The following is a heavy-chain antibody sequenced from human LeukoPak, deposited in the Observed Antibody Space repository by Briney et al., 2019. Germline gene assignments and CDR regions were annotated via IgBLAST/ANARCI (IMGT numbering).Heavy chain of an antibody. CDR2: LYYSGST. CDR1: GGSISSYY. CDR3: ARGVARLRMDV. Sequence: PSETLSLTCTVSGGSISSYYWSWIRQPPGKGLEWIGYLYYSGSTNYNPSLKSRVTISLDTSKNEFSLKLSSVTAADTAVYYCARGVARLRMDVWGQGTTVTVSS. J-gene: IGHJ6*02. V-gene: IGHV4-59*01. D-gene: IGHD5-12*01.